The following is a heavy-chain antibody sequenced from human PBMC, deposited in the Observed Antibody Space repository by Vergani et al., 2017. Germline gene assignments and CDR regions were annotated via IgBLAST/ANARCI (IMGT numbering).Heavy chain of an antibody. V-gene: IGHV3-7*01. CDR2: IKQDGSEK. D-gene: IGHD2-21*02. J-gene: IGHJ3*02. CDR3: ARVNIVVVTANDAFDI. Sequence: EVQLVESGGGLVQPGGSLRLSCAASGFTFSSYWMSWVRQAPGKGLEWVANIKQDGSEKYYVDSVKGRFTISRDNAKNSLYLQMNSLRAEDTAVYYCARVNIVVVTANDAFDIWGQGTMVTVSS. CDR1: GFTFSSYW.